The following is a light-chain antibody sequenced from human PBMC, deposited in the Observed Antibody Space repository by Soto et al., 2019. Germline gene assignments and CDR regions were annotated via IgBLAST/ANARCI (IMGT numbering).Light chain of an antibody. CDR3: SSYTGSSTYV. J-gene: IGLJ1*01. V-gene: IGLV2-14*03. Sequence: QSALTQPASVSGSPGQSITISCTGTSSDVGGYNYVSWYQQYPGKAPKLMIYDVSNRPSGVSNRFSGSKSGNTASPTISGLQAEDEADYFCSSYTGSSTYVFGPGTKLTVL. CDR1: SSDVGGYNY. CDR2: DVS.